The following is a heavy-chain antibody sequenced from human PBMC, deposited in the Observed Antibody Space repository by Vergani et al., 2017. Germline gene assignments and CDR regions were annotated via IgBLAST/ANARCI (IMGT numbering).Heavy chain of an antibody. Sequence: EVQLVESGGGLVQPGGSLRLSCAASGFTFSDHYMDWVRQAPGKGLEWVGRTRNKANSYTTEYAASVKGRFTISRDDSKNSLYMQMNSLRAEDTAVYYCAKDHPTIWFGELGLFDYWGQGTLVTVSS. V-gene: IGHV3-72*01. J-gene: IGHJ4*02. D-gene: IGHD3-10*01. CDR2: TRNKANSYTT. CDR3: AKDHPTIWFGELGLFDY. CDR1: GFTFSDHY.